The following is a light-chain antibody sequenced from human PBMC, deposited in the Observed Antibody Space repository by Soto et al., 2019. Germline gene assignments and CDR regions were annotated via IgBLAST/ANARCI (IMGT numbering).Light chain of an antibody. CDR3: QQRRNWLLS. Sequence: EVVLTQSPATLSLSPGESATLSCRASQSVRSYLAWYQQKPGQAPRLLIYGASNRATGIPARFSGSESGTDFTLTISSLEPEDFAVYYCQQRRNWLLSFGGGTKVEIK. CDR2: GAS. V-gene: IGKV3-11*01. CDR1: QSVRSY. J-gene: IGKJ4*01.